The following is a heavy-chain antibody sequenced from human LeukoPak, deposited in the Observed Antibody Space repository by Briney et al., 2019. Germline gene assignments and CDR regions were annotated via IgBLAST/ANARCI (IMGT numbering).Heavy chain of an antibody. V-gene: IGHV3-23*01. CDR1: GFTFSSYA. Sequence: GGSLRLSCATSGFTFSSYAMSWVRQAPGKGLEWVSGIGASGGSTYYADSVKGRFTISRDNSKNTLYLQMNSLRAEDTAVYYCARDAGIVARRWSFHYWGHGTLVTVSS. D-gene: IGHD6-6*01. CDR2: IGASGGST. CDR3: ARDAGIVARRWSFHY. J-gene: IGHJ4*01.